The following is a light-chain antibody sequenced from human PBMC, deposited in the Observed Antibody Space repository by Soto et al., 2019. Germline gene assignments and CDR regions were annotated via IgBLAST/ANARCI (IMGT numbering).Light chain of an antibody. CDR1: SSDVGSYNF. CDR3: CSYAGSSTFVV. J-gene: IGLJ2*01. V-gene: IGLV2-23*03. Sequence: QSALTQPASVSGSPGQSITISCAGTSSDVGSYNFVSWYQQHPGKAPKLMIYEGNKWPSGVSNRFSGSKSGNTASLTISGLQAADEADYYCCSYAGSSTFVVFGGGTKLTVL. CDR2: EGN.